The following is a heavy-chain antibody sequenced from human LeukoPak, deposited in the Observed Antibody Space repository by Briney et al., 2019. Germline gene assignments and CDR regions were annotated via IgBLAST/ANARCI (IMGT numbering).Heavy chain of an antibody. Sequence: SETLSLTCTVSGGSISSSSYYWGWIRQPPGKGLEWIGSIYYSGSTYYNPSLKSRVTISVDTSKSQFSLKLSSVTAADTAVYYCASINPTIDYSLDYWGQGTLVTVSS. D-gene: IGHD4-11*01. CDR2: IYYSGST. CDR1: GGSISSSSYY. J-gene: IGHJ4*02. CDR3: ASINPTIDYSLDY. V-gene: IGHV4-39*01.